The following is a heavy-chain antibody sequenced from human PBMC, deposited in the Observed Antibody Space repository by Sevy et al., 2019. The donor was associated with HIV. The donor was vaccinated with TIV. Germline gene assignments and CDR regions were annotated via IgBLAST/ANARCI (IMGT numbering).Heavy chain of an antibody. CDR1: GFTFDDYA. D-gene: IGHD4-17*01. V-gene: IGHV3-9*01. CDR3: AKGNYGDYKRGPFDY. J-gene: IGHJ4*02. CDR2: ISWNSGSI. Sequence: GGSLRLSCAASGFTFDDYAMHWVRQAPGKGLEWVSGISWNSGSIGYADSVKGRFTISRDNAKNSLYLQMNSLRAEDTALYYCAKGNYGDYKRGPFDYWGQGTLVTVSS.